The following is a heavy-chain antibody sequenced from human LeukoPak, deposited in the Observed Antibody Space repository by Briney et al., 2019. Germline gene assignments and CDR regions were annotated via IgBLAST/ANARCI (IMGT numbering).Heavy chain of an antibody. CDR1: GYTLTELS. Sequence: ASVKVSCKVSGYTLTELSMHWVRQAPGKGLEWMGGFDPEDGETIYAQKFQGRVTMTEDTSTDTAYMELSSLRSEDTAVYYCATVGYYDSSGCSEPFDYWGQGTLVTVSS. J-gene: IGHJ4*02. CDR2: FDPEDGET. D-gene: IGHD3-22*01. V-gene: IGHV1-24*01. CDR3: ATVGYYDSSGCSEPFDY.